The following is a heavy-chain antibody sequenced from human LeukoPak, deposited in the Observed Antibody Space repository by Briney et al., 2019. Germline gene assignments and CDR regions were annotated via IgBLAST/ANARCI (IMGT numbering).Heavy chain of an antibody. V-gene: IGHV4-59*01. Sequence: SETLSLTCTVSGGSISSYYWSWIRQPAGKGLEWIGYIYYSGSTNYNPSLKSRVTISVDTSKNQSSLKLSSVTAADTAVYYCARDLGPNWFDPWGQGTLVTVSS. CDR1: GGSISSYY. CDR3: ARDLGPNWFDP. D-gene: IGHD3-16*01. J-gene: IGHJ5*02. CDR2: IYYSGST.